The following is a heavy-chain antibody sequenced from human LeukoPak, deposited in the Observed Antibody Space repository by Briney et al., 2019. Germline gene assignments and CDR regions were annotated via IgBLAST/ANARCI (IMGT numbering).Heavy chain of an antibody. Sequence: GGSLRLSCAASGFTLSDFYMSWIRQAPGKGLEWLSYIKSSSGYTNYADSVKGRFTISRDNAKNSLYLQMNSLRAEDTAMYYCARSQSLGYWGQGTLVTVSS. J-gene: IGHJ4*02. CDR2: IKSSSGYT. D-gene: IGHD1-26*01. V-gene: IGHV3-11*06. CDR3: ARSQSLGY. CDR1: GFTLSDFY.